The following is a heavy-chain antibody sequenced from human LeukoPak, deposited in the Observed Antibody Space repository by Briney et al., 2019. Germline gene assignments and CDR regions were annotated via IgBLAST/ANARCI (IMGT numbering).Heavy chain of an antibody. CDR2: ISPIFGTA. J-gene: IGHJ3*02. CDR1: GGTFSSYA. CDR3: ARDLRVGGEQLVRAFDI. D-gene: IGHD6-6*01. Sequence: SVKVSCKASGGTFSSYAISWVRQAPGQGLEWMGGISPIFGTANYAQKFQGRVTITTDESTSTAYMELSSLRSEDTAVYYCARDLRVGGEQLVRAFDIWGQGTMVTVSS. V-gene: IGHV1-69*05.